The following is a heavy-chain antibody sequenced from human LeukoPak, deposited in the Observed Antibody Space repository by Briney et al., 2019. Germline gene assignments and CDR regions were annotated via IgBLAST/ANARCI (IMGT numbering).Heavy chain of an antibody. CDR2: ISTSGST. Sequence: SETLSLTCAVSAASISNYYWSWIRQAPGKGLEWIGYISTSGSTNYNPSLKSRVSISLDTSKNRFSLDLNFVTAADTAVYYCASPRSGYRYTFDYWGQGALVTVSS. CDR3: ASPRSGYRYTFDY. V-gene: IGHV4-4*09. J-gene: IGHJ4*02. CDR1: AASISNYY. D-gene: IGHD3-22*01.